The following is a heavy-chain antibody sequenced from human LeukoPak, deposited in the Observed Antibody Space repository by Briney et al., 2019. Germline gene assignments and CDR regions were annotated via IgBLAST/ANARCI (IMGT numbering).Heavy chain of an antibody. D-gene: IGHD3-16*01. V-gene: IGHV4-38-2*01. CDR2: IFHSGIA. Sequence: SETLSLTCEVSNYPITSDYYWVWIRQPPGQGLEWIGQIFHSGIAHYNPSLKSRVTMSVDTSRSQFSVNLNSVTAADTAVYYCARAGFGTAYNRFYYYMDGWGKGTTVTVSS. CDR1: NYPITSDYY. J-gene: IGHJ6*03. CDR3: ARAGFGTAYNRFYYYMDG.